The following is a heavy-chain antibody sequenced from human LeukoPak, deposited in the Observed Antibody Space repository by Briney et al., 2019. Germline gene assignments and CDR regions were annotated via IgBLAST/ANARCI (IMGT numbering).Heavy chain of an antibody. D-gene: IGHD2-2*01. CDR1: GYSFTSYW. CDR3: ARQSYCSSTSCYGLYYFDY. J-gene: IGHJ4*02. CDR2: IYPGDSDT. Sequence: GESLKISCKGSGYSFTSYWIGRVRQLPGKGLEWMGIIYPGDSDTRYSPSFQGQVTISADKSISTAYLQWSSLKASDTAMYYCARQSYCSSTSCYGLYYFDYWGQGTLVTVSS. V-gene: IGHV5-51*01.